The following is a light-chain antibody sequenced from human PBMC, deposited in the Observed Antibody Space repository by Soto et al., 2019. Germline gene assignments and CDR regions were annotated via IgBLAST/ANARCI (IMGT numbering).Light chain of an antibody. CDR3: QQANSFPLT. CDR2: AAS. Sequence: DIQMTQSPSSVSASVGDRVTITCRASQDISNWLAWYQQKPGKAPKLLIYAASSLQRGVPSRFSGSGSGTDFTLAISSLQPDDFATYYCQQANSFPLTFGGGTKVEIK. CDR1: QDISNW. J-gene: IGKJ4*01. V-gene: IGKV1-12*01.